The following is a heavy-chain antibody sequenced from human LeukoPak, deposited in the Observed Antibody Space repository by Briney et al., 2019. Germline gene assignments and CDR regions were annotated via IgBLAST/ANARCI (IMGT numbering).Heavy chain of an antibody. CDR3: PTDLPHHYDSTGHRYYFDY. D-gene: IGHD3-22*01. J-gene: IGHJ4*02. CDR2: TNSSSTTL. V-gene: IGHV3-48*01. CDR1: GFTFSSYS. Sequence: AGSLRLSCAASGFTFSSYSMNWVGPAPGKGLEWVSYTNSSSTTLYYADAVKGRITISRDKAKNSPYLPMNSLKTEDTAVYYCPTDLPHHYDSTGHRYYFDYWGQGTLVTVSS.